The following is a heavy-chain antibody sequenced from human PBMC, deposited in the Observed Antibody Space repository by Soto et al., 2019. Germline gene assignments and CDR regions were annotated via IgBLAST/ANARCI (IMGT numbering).Heavy chain of an antibody. J-gene: IGHJ4*02. CDR3: AGQHWELPLTWGDDY. CDR1: GYTFTSYG. V-gene: IGHV1-18*01. CDR2: ISAYNGNT. Sequence: QVQLVQSGAEVKKPGASVKVSCKASGYTFTSYGISWVRQAPGQGLEWMGWISAYNGNTNYAQKLQGRVTMTTDTSTSRAYMELRSLSSDDTAVYYCAGQHWELPLTWGDDYWGQGTLVTVSS. D-gene: IGHD1-26*01.